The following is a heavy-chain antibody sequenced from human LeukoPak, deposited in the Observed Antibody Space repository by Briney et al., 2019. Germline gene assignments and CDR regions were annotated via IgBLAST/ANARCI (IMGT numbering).Heavy chain of an antibody. J-gene: IGHJ4*02. Sequence: SETLSLTCTVSGGSISSYYWSWIRQPPGKGLEWIGYIYYSGSTNYNPSLKSRVTISVDTSKNQFSLKLSSVTAADTAVYYCARYAELLYYYDSSGYYDYWGQGTLVTVSS. CDR2: IYYSGST. CDR1: GGSISSYY. D-gene: IGHD3-22*01. V-gene: IGHV4-59*08. CDR3: ARYAELLYYYDSSGYYDY.